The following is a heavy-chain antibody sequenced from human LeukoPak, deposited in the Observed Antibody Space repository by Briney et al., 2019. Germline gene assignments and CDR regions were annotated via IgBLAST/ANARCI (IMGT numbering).Heavy chain of an antibody. CDR3: ARDREQQLVPGYNWFDP. D-gene: IGHD6-13*01. CDR2: ISAYNGNT. J-gene: IGHJ5*02. Sequence: ASVRVSCKASGYTFTSYGISWVRQAPGQGLEWMGWISAYNGNTNYAQKLQGRVTMTTDTSTSTAYMELRSLRSDDTAVYYCARDREQQLVPGYNWFDPWGQGTLVTVSS. CDR1: GYTFTSYG. V-gene: IGHV1-18*01.